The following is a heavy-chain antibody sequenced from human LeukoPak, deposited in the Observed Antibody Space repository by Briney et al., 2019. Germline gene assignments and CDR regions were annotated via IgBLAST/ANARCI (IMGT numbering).Heavy chain of an antibody. D-gene: IGHD4-17*01. J-gene: IGHJ1*01. CDR3: ARDIGGDYGDYEYFQH. CDR2: IIPILGIA. Sequence: GASVKVSCKGSGGTFSSYAISWVRQPPGQGLEWMGRIIPILGIANYAQKFQGRVTITADKSTSTAYMELSSLRSEDTAVYYCARDIGGDYGDYEYFQHWGQGTLVTVSS. CDR1: GGTFSSYA. V-gene: IGHV1-69*04.